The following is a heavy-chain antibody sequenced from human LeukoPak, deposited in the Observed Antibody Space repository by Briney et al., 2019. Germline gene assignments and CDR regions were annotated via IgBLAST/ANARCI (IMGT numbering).Heavy chain of an antibody. J-gene: IGHJ3*02. Sequence: GESLKISCKGSGYSFTSYWIGWVRQMPGKGLEWMGIIYPGDSDTRYSPSFQGQVTISADKSISTAYLQWSSLTASDTAMYYCARRSPNYDFWSGYLPIAFDIWGQGTMVTVSS. V-gene: IGHV5-51*03. CDR2: IYPGDSDT. D-gene: IGHD3-3*01. CDR3: ARRSPNYDFWSGYLPIAFDI. CDR1: GYSFTSYW.